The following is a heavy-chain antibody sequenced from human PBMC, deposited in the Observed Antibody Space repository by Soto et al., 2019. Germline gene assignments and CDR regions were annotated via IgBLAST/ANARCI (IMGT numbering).Heavy chain of an antibody. CDR2: INHSGST. D-gene: IGHD1-7*01. V-gene: IGHV4-34*01. Sequence: QVQLQQWGAGLLKPSETLSLTCAVYGGSFSGYYWSWIRQPPGKGLEWIGEINHSGSTNYNPSLKSRVTISVDTSKNQFSLKLSSVTAADTAVYYCARAQGSELKNYYFDYWGQGTLVTVSS. CDR3: ARAQGSELKNYYFDY. J-gene: IGHJ4*02. CDR1: GGSFSGYY.